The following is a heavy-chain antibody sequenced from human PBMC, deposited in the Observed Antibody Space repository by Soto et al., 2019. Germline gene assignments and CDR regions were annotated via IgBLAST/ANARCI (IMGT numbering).Heavy chain of an antibody. Sequence: GGSLRLSCAASGFTFSSYAMSWVRQAPGKGLEWVSAISGSGGSTYYADSVKGRFTISRDNSKNTLYLQMNSLRAEDTAVYYCAKDRAAAGTISPHYFDYWGQGTRVTVSS. V-gene: IGHV3-23*01. J-gene: IGHJ4*02. CDR1: GFTFSSYA. D-gene: IGHD6-13*01. CDR2: ISGSGGST. CDR3: AKDRAAAGTISPHYFDY.